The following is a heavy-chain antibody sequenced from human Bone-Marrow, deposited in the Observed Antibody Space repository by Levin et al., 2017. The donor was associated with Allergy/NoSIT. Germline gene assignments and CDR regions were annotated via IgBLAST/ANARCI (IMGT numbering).Heavy chain of an antibody. CDR2: ISGSGST. V-gene: IGHV3-23*01. D-gene: IGHD6-19*01. CDR1: GFTFNSYA. J-gene: IGHJ4*02. Sequence: GGSLRLSCAASGFTFNSYALSWVRQAPGKGLEWVSAISGSGSTYYADSVKGRFTISRDNSKTTLYLQMNSLRAEDTAVYYCAKGAGWVAGAVALIWGQGTLVTVSS. CDR3: AKGAGWVAGAVALI.